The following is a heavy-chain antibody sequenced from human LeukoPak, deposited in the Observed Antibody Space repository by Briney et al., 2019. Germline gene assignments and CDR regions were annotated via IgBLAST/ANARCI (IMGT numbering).Heavy chain of an antibody. CDR1: GFTFSSSA. CDR3: AKAGLQRYLDL. J-gene: IGHJ2*01. V-gene: IGHV3-23*01. D-gene: IGHD4-11*01. Sequence: GGSLRLSCAASGFTFSSSAMSWVRQVPGKGLEWVSGISASGGSTSYADSVRGRFTISRDNAKNSLYLQMNSLRPEDTALYYCAKAGLQRYLDLWGRGTLVTVSS. CDR2: ISASGGST.